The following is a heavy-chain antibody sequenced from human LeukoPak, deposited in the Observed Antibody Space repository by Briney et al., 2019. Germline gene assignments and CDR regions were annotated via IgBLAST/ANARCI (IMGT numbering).Heavy chain of an antibody. CDR3: AKDRYGGNSGYFQH. D-gene: IGHD4-23*01. Sequence: PGGSLRLSRAASGFTFDDYAMHWVRQAPGKGLEWVSGISWISGSIGYADSVKGRFTISRDNAKNSLYLQMNSLRAEDTALYYCAKDRYGGNSGYFQHWGQGTLVTVSS. J-gene: IGHJ1*01. V-gene: IGHV3-9*01. CDR2: ISWISGSI. CDR1: GFTFDDYA.